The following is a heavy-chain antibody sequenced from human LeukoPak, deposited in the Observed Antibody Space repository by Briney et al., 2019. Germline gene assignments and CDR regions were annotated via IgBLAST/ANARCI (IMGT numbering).Heavy chain of an antibody. J-gene: IGHJ3*02. CDR1: GYTFTSYY. Sequence: ASVKVSCKASGYTFTSYYMHWVRQAPGQGLEWMGIINPSGGSTSYAQKFQGRVTMTRDTSTSTAYMELSSLRSEDTAVYYCARPLVGNDYSISLDAFDIWGQGTMVTVSS. V-gene: IGHV1-46*01. D-gene: IGHD4-11*01. CDR3: ARPLVGNDYSISLDAFDI. CDR2: INPSGGST.